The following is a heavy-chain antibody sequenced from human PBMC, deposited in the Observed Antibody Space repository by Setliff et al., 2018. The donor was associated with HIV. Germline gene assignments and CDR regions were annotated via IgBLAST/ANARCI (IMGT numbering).Heavy chain of an antibody. CDR3: ARLSTTSLDFDS. CDR1: GYSITSTGFY. D-gene: IGHD2-2*01. Sequence: PSETLSLTCAVSGYSITSTGFYWGWIRQPPGQGLEWIGSLYHTGATYDNPSLKSRLTISVDTSKNQFSLKLSAVTAADTAVYYCARLSTTSLDFDSWGQGTLVTVSS. J-gene: IGHJ4*02. CDR2: LYHTGAT. V-gene: IGHV4-38-2*01.